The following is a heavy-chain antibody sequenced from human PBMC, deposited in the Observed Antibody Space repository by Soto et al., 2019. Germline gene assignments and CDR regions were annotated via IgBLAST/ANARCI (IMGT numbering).Heavy chain of an antibody. CDR2: INPNSGGT. D-gene: IGHD3-10*01. V-gene: IGHV1-2*04. CDR3: ARSYGSGSYSDY. J-gene: IGHJ4*02. Sequence: ASVKVSCKASGYTFTGYYMHWVRQAPGQGLEWMGRINPNSGGTNYAQKFQGWVTMTRDTSISTAYMELSRLRSDDTAVYYCARSYGSGSYSDYWGQGTLVTVSS. CDR1: GYTFTGYY.